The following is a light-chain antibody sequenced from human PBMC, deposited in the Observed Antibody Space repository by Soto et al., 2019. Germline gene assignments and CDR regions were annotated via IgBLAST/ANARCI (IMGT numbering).Light chain of an antibody. CDR2: EVR. V-gene: IGLV2-14*01. CDR3: TSYTSSSTVV. J-gene: IGLJ2*01. CDR1: ASDVGGYND. Sequence: QSALTQPASVSGSPGQSITISCTGTASDVGGYNDVSWYQHHPGKAPKLMFYEVRNRPSGVSDRFSGSTSGNTSPLTSAGLHAEGEDDYYCTSYTSSSTVVFGAGTKLTVL.